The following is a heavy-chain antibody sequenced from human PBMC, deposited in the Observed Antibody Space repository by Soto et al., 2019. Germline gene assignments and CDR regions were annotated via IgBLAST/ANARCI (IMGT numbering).Heavy chain of an antibody. J-gene: IGHJ6*02. CDR3: GDLDGSYFGIDV. D-gene: IGHD3-10*01. CDR2: IKSKADGETI. Sequence: EVQLVASGGGLVKPGGSLRLSCGASKVTAWMSWVRQAPGKGLEWVGRIKSKADGETIDYAAPVQGRFTISREDSKDMEYLEMNSLKIEATAVYSCGDLDGSYFGIDVWGQGTTVTVSS. V-gene: IGHV3-15*01. CDR1: KVTAW.